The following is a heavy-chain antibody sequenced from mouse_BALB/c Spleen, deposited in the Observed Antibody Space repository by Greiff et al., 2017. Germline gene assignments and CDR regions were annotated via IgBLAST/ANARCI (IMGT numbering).Heavy chain of an antibody. J-gene: IGHJ1*01. CDR3: ARPGKGYDGYFYWYFDV. Sequence: EVKLQESGGGLVQPGGSLKLSCAASGFDFSRYWMSWVRQAPGKGLEWIGEINPDSSTINYTPSLKDKFIISRDNAKNTLYLQMSKVRSEDTALYYCARPGKGYDGYFYWYFDVWGAGTTVTVSS. CDR1: GFDFSRYW. V-gene: IGHV4-1*02. CDR2: INPDSSTI. D-gene: IGHD2-3*01.